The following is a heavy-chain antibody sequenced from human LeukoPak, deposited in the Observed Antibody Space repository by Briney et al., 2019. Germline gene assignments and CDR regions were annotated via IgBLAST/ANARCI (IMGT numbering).Heavy chain of an antibody. Sequence: GGSLRLSCSVPGFTFSNYNMNWVRQAPGKGLEWVAYISTTSNTIYYGDSMRGRFTVSRDNAKNSLYLQMNSLRAEDTAVYYCAREGNYDVLTGYCPADYWGQGTLVTVSS. CDR2: ISTTSNTI. J-gene: IGHJ4*02. V-gene: IGHV3-48*04. CDR1: GFTFSNYN. CDR3: AREGNYDVLTGYCPADY. D-gene: IGHD3-9*01.